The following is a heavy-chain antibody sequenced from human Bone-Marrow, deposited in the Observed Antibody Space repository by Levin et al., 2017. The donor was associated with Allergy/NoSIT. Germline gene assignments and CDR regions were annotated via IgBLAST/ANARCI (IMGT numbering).Heavy chain of an antibody. CDR3: ASSRSGSSLWTYYFDY. D-gene: IGHD3-10*01. CDR1: GFTFSTYG. V-gene: IGHV3-33*08. Sequence: GESLKISCAASGFTFSTYGMHWVRQAPGKGLEWVAVIWFDGSEKYYADSVKGRFTISRDNSKNTLYLQMNSLRAEDTALYYCASSRSGSSLWTYYFDYWGQGTLVTVSS. CDR2: IWFDGSEK. J-gene: IGHJ4*02.